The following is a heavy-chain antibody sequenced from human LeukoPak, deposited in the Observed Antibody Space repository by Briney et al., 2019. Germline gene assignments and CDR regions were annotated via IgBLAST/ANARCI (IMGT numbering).Heavy chain of an antibody. J-gene: IGHJ4*02. CDR3: ASATTEFDY. CDR1: GFTFSSYA. Sequence: PGRSLRLSCAASGFTFSSYAMHWVRQAPGKGLEWVAVISYDGSNKYYADSVKGRFTISRDNSKNTLYLQMNSLRAEDTAVYYCASATTEFDYWGQGTLVTVSS. CDR2: ISYDGSNK. V-gene: IGHV3-30*04. D-gene: IGHD4-17*01.